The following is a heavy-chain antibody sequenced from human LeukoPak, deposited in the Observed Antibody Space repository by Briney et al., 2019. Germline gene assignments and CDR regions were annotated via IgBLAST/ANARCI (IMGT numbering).Heavy chain of an antibody. Sequence: GGSLRLSCTASGFTFTTYAMSWVRQAPGKGLEWVSVISGSGGSIYYADSVKGRFTISRDNSKNTLYLQMNSLRAEDTAVYYCAKDGYSSGWYPDTDYWGQGTLVTVSS. J-gene: IGHJ4*02. D-gene: IGHD6-19*01. CDR2: ISGSGGSI. CDR1: GFTFTTYA. CDR3: AKDGYSSGWYPDTDY. V-gene: IGHV3-23*01.